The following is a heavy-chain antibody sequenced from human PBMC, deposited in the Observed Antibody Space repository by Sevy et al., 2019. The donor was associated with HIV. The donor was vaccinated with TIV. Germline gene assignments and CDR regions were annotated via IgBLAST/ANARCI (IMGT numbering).Heavy chain of an antibody. D-gene: IGHD2-21*02. J-gene: IGHJ4*02. V-gene: IGHV1-46*01. Sequence: ASVKVSCKASEYSFTSYEIHWVRQAPGQGLEWMGIINPSGGSTSYAQKFQDRVTMIRDTSTTTVYMELSSLRSEDTAVYFCARLRACGGDCYYYDFWGQGTLVTVSS. CDR3: ARLRACGGDCYYYDF. CDR1: EYSFTSYE. CDR2: INPSGGST.